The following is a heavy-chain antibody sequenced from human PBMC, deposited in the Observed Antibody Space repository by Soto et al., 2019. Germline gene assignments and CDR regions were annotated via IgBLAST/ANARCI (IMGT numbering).Heavy chain of an antibody. J-gene: IGHJ4*02. CDR1: GYTFTGYY. CDR3: ARSHEPGIAAAENDY. V-gene: IGHV1-2*04. D-gene: IGHD6-13*01. Sequence: GASVKVSCKASGYTFTGYYMHWVRQAPGQGLEWMGWINPNSGGTNYAQKFQGWVTMTRDTSISTAYMELSRLGSDDTAVYYCARSHEPGIAAAENDYWGQGTLVTVSS. CDR2: INPNSGGT.